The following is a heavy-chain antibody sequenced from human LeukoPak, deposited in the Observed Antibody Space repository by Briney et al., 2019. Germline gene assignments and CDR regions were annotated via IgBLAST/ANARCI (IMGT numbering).Heavy chain of an antibody. D-gene: IGHD1-1*01. CDR2: ITGTSAGT. Sequence: GSLRLSCAASGFTFSSYAISWFRQAPGKGLEWVSSITGTSAGTYYTYSVKGRFTISRDNSKNTLYLQMYSLRAEDTAVYFCARERLERHLSFDYWGQGTLVTVSS. J-gene: IGHJ4*02. CDR3: ARERLERHLSFDY. CDR1: GFTFSSYA. V-gene: IGHV3-23*01.